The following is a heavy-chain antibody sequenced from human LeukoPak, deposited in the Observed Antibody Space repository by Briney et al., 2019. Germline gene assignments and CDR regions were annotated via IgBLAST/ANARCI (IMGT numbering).Heavy chain of an antibody. CDR2: IYHSGST. J-gene: IGHJ4*02. V-gene: IGHV4-30-2*01. CDR3: ARDSQYSSTSFDY. Sequence: TLSLTCTVSGGSISSGGYYWSWIRQPPGKGLEWIGYIYHSGSTYYNPSLKSRVTISVDRSKNQFSLKLSSVTAADTAVYYCARDSQYSSTSFDYWGQGTLVTVSS. CDR1: GGSISSGGYY. D-gene: IGHD6-13*01.